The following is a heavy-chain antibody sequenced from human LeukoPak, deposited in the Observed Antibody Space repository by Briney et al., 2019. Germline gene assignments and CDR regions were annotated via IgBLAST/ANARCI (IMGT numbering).Heavy chain of an antibody. D-gene: IGHD3-3*01. J-gene: IGHJ5*02. CDR3: ARGMDYDFWSGYSNWFDP. CDR2: ISAYNGNT. V-gene: IGHV1-18*01. Sequence: ASVKVSCKASGYTFTHHGISWVRQAPGQGLEWMGWISAYNGNTNYAQKLQGRVTMTTDTSTSTAYMELRSLRSDDTAVYYCARGMDYDFWSGYSNWFDPWGQGTLVTVSS. CDR1: GYTFTHHG.